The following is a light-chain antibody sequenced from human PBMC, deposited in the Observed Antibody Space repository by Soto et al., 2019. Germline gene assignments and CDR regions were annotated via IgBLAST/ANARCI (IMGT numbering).Light chain of an antibody. J-gene: IGKJ1*01. CDR3: QQYHNYPRT. V-gene: IGKV1-5*01. Sequence: IQLTQSPSTLSSSVGDSVTLTCQASQSISSWLAWYQQKPGKAPKLLSYDASSLESGVPSRFRGSGSGTDFTLTISNLKPDDFETYFCQQYHNYPRTFGQGTKVDIK. CDR1: QSISSW. CDR2: DAS.